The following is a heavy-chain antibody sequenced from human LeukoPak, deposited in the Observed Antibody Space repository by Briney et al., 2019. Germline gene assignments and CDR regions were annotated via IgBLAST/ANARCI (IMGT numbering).Heavy chain of an antibody. V-gene: IGHV1-69*06. Sequence: ASVKVSCKASGGTFSSYAISWVRQAPGQGLEWMGGIIPIFGTANYAQKFQGRVTITADKSTSTAYMELSSLRPEDTAVYHCARVWGDYYWFDPWGQGTLVTVSS. CDR3: ARVWGDYYWFDP. CDR1: GGTFSSYA. J-gene: IGHJ5*02. CDR2: IIPIFGTA. D-gene: IGHD3-10*01.